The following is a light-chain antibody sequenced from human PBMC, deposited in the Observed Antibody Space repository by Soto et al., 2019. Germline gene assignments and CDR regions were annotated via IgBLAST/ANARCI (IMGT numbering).Light chain of an antibody. CDR2: DAS. J-gene: IGKJ1*01. V-gene: IGKV1-5*01. CDR3: QEYNSYWT. CDR1: QSISSW. Sequence: DIQMTQSPSTLSASVGDRVTITCRPSQSISSWLAWYQQKPGKAPKLLIYDASSLESGVPSRFSGSGAGTEVALNNSSLQPDDFATHYCQEYNSYWTFGQGTKVDIK.